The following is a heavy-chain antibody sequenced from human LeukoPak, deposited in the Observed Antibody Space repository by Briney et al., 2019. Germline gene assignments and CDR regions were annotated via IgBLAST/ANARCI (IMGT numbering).Heavy chain of an antibody. J-gene: IGHJ4*02. V-gene: IGHV3-33*01. CDR2: TWYDGSNK. D-gene: IGHD4-17*01. Sequence: GRSLRLSCAASGFTFSSYGMHWVRQAPGKGLEWVAVTWYDGSNKYYADSVKGRFTISRDNSKNTLYLQMNSLRAEDTAVYYCARGDTVTTEFDYWGQGTLVTVSS. CDR3: ARGDTVTTEFDY. CDR1: GFTFSSYG.